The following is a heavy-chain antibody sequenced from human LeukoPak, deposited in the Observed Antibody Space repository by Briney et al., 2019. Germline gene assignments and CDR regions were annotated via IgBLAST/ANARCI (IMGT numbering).Heavy chain of an antibody. CDR2: ISLTGLT. D-gene: IGHD2-8*01. V-gene: IGHV4-4*02. CDR3: SRENGAFSPFGY. J-gene: IGHJ4*02. CDR1: GGSISNTNW. Sequence: PSETLSLTCGVSGGSISNTNWWSWVRQPPGQGLEWIGEISLTGLTHYNPSLESRVTVSLDKSKNELSLNLTSVTAADTAVYYCSRENGAFSPFGYWGQGTLVTVLS.